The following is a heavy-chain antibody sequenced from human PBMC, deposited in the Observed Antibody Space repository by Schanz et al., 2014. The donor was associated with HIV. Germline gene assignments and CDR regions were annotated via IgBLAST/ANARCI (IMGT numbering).Heavy chain of an antibody. CDR3: ARAGVTDRFDH. CDR2: ISSSSSYI. D-gene: IGHD2-21*02. J-gene: IGHJ4*02. CDR1: GFTFSSRA. Sequence: VQLLESGGGLVQPGGSLRLSCAGSGFTFSSRAMSWVRQAPGKGLEWVSSISSSSSYIYYADSVKGRFTISRDNAKNSLYLQMNSLRAEDTAVYYCARAGVTDRFDHWGQGTLVTVSS. V-gene: IGHV3-21*01.